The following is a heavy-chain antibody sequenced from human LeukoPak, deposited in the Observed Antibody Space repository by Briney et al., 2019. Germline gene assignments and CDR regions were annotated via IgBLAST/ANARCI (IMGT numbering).Heavy chain of an antibody. J-gene: IGHJ4*02. V-gene: IGHV4-31*02. Sequence: VGYIYYSWSTYYNPSLKSRVTISVDTSKNQFSLKLSSVTAADTAVYYCARGPDYYDSSGTLWGQGTLVTVSS. CDR3: ARGPDYYDSSGTL. D-gene: IGHD3-22*01. CDR2: IYYSWST.